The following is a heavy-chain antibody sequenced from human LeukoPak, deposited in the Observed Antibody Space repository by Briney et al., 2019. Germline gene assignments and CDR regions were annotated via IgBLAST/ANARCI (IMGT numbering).Heavy chain of an antibody. CDR3: ASGSGSYRTPYYYMDV. CDR2: ICSGGST. CDR1: GFTVSSNY. Sequence: GSLTLACAASGFTVSSNYMSWVRQAPGKGLEWVSVICSGGSTYYADSVKGRFTISRDNSKNTLYLQMNSLRAEDTAVYYCASGSGSYRTPYYYMDVW. V-gene: IGHV3-53*01. J-gene: IGHJ6*03. D-gene: IGHD3-10*01.